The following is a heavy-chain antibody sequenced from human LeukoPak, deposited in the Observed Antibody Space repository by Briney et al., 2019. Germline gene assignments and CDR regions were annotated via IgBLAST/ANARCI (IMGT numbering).Heavy chain of an antibody. J-gene: IGHJ4*02. D-gene: IGHD1-26*01. CDR2: IGGSGGSA. CDR1: GFTFSDYA. V-gene: IGHV3-23*01. CDR3: ARGRSGSYDY. Sequence: GGSLRLSCAASGFTFSDYAMSWVRQAPGKGLEWVSSIGGSGGSAYYTDSVKGRFTISRDNAKNSLYLQMNSLRAEDTAVYYCARGRSGSYDYWGQGTLVTVSS.